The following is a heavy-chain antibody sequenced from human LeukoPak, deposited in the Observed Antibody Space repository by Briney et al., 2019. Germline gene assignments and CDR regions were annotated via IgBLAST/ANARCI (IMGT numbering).Heavy chain of an antibody. CDR2: IYPGDSDT. CDR3: AGHVPPGIAVAGTVDY. Sequence: GESLKISCKGSGYSFTSYWIGWVRQMPGKGLEWMGIIYPGDSDTRYSPSFQGQVTISADKSISTAYLQWSSLKASDTAMYYCAGHVPPGIAVAGTVDYWGQGTLVTVSS. J-gene: IGHJ4*02. CDR1: GYSFTSYW. D-gene: IGHD6-19*01. V-gene: IGHV5-51*01.